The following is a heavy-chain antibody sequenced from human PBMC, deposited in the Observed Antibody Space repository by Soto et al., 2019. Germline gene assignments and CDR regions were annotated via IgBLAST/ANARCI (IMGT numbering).Heavy chain of an antibody. CDR2: INPSGGST. CDR1: GYTFTSYE. J-gene: IGHJ4*02. V-gene: IGHV1-46*01. Sequence: ASVKVSCKASGYTFTSYEMYWVRQAPGQGLEWMGIINPSGGSTTYAQKFQGRVTMTRDTSTSTVYMELSSLRSEDTAVYYCARDRRDGYNTFDYWGQGTLVTVPQ. D-gene: IGHD5-12*01. CDR3: ARDRRDGYNTFDY.